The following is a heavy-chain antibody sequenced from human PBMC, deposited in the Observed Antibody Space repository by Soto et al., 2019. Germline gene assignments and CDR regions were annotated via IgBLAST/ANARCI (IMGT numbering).Heavy chain of an antibody. CDR2: IYYSGST. J-gene: IGHJ4*02. D-gene: IGHD1-7*01. CDR1: GGSISSGGYY. CDR3: ASSVITGTTPFDY. Sequence: TLSLTCTVSGGSISSGGYYWSWIRQHPGKGLEWIGYIYYSGSTYYNPSLKSRVTISVDTSKNQFSLKLSSVTAADTAVYYCASSVITGTTPFDYWGQGTLVTVSS. V-gene: IGHV4-31*03.